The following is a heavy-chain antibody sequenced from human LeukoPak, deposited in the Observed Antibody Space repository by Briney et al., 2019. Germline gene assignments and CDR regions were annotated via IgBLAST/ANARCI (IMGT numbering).Heavy chain of an antibody. D-gene: IGHD3-3*01. CDR2: IKQDGSEK. CDR1: GFTFSSYW. CDR3: ARDLTYYDFWSGYDNYFDY. J-gene: IGHJ4*02. Sequence: PGGSLRLSCAASGFTFSSYWMSWVRQAPGKGLEWVANIKQDGSEKYYVDSVKGRFTISGDNAKNSLYLQMNSLRAEDTAVYYCARDLTYYDFWSGYDNYFDYWGQGTLVTVSS. V-gene: IGHV3-7*01.